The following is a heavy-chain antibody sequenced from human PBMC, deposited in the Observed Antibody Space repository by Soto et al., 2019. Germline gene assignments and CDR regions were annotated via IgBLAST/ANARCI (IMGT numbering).Heavy chain of an antibody. V-gene: IGHV1-69*12. Sequence: QVQLVQSGAEVKKPGSSVKVSCKASGGTFSSYAISWVRQAPGQGLEWMGGLIPIFGTADYAQKFQGRVTITAYESTSPGYVALLTLRSVDTALYYCAKNPENYYYGMDVWGQGTTVTVSS. J-gene: IGHJ6*02. CDR3: AKNPENYYYGMDV. CDR1: GGTFSSYA. CDR2: LIPIFGTA.